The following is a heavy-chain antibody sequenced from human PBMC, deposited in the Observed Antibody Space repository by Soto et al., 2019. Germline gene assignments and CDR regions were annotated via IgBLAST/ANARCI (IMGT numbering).Heavy chain of an antibody. D-gene: IGHD3-10*01. V-gene: IGHV3-23*01. CDR3: AKGGGFGTGAYYNVAY. Sequence: EVQLLESGGGLGEPGGSLRLSCTASGFSFSSYAMTWVRQAPGKGLEWVSSTTDDGGRTFYADSVKGRFTISRDNSNNRLDLQMSSRRSEDTALYYCAKGGGFGTGAYYNVAYWGQGTLVTVSS. J-gene: IGHJ4*02. CDR1: GFSFSSYA. CDR2: TTDDGGRT.